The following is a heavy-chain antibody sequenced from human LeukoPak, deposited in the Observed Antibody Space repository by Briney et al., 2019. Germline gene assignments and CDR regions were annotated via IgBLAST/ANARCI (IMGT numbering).Heavy chain of an antibody. CDR1: GFTFDDYA. V-gene: IGHV3-9*01. Sequence: PGGSLRLSCAASGFTFDDYAMHWVRQAPGKGLERVSGISWNSGSIGYADSVKGRFTISRDNAKNSLYLQMNSLRAEDTALYYCAKAHYGDYAYYFDYWGQGTLVTVSS. CDR2: ISWNSGSI. D-gene: IGHD4-17*01. CDR3: AKAHYGDYAYYFDY. J-gene: IGHJ4*02.